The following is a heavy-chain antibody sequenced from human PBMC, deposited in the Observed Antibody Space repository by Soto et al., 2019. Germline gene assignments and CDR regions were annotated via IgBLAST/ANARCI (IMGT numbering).Heavy chain of an antibody. CDR2: IFSSGAT. CDR1: GDSISSGNKY. CDR3: PRVAAPFDCYY. Sequence: SETLSLTCTVSGDSISSGNKYWSWIRQAPGKGLEWIGYIFSSGATYYNPSLKSRLTMSLDTSQNQFSLRLASVTDADSAVYSCPRVAAPFDCYY. J-gene: IGHJ6*01. V-gene: IGHV4-30-4*01. D-gene: IGHD2-21*01.